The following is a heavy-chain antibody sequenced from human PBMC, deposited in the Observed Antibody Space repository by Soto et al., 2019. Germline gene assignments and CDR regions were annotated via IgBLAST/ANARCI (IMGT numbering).Heavy chain of an antibody. CDR2: IYYTGST. CDR1: GGSVSSGSNY. J-gene: IGHJ4*02. D-gene: IGHD1-26*01. CDR3: ARDGSNYFDY. Sequence: SETLSLTCTVSGGSVSSGSNYWSWIRQPPGKGLEWIGYIYYTGSTNYNPSLKSRVTISVDTSKTHFSLKLSSVTAADTAVYYCARDGSNYFDYCGQGTLVTV. V-gene: IGHV4-61*03.